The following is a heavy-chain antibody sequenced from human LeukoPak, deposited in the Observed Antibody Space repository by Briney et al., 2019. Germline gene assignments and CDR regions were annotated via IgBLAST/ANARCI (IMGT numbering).Heavy chain of an antibody. CDR3: ARDRIPLLRYFDWLLDY. D-gene: IGHD3-9*01. Sequence: SVKVSCKASGGTFSSYAISWVRQAPGQGLEWMGRIIPIFGTANYAQKFQGRVTITTDESTSTAYMELSSLRSEDMAVYYCARDRIPLLRYFDWLLDYWGQGTLVTVSS. CDR1: GGTFSSYA. CDR2: IIPIFGTA. V-gene: IGHV1-69*05. J-gene: IGHJ4*02.